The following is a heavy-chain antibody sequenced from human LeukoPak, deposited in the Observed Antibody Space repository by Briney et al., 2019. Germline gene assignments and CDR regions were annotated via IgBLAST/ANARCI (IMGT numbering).Heavy chain of an antibody. D-gene: IGHD3-16*01. CDR2: IFYSGST. V-gene: IGHV4-59*12. CDR1: GGSISSYF. CDR3: ARDSGTTGGVKFDP. J-gene: IGHJ5*02. Sequence: SETLSLTCTVSGGSISSYFWSWIRQPPGKGLEWIGYIFYSGSTNYNPSLKGRVTMSVDTSKNQFSLKVTSVTAADTAVYYCARDSGTTGGVKFDPWGQGTLVTVSS.